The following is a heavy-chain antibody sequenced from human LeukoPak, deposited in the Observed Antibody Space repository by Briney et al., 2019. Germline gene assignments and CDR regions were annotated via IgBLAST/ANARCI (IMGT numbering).Heavy chain of an antibody. J-gene: IGHJ3*02. CDR1: GFTFSGSA. CDR2: IRSKANSYAT. CDR3: STGSGHAFDI. V-gene: IGHV3-73*01. Sequence: GGSLRLSCAASGFTFSGSAMHWVRQASGKGLEWVGRIRSKANSYATAYAASVKGRFTISRDDSKNTAYLQMNSLKTEDTAVYYCSTGSGHAFDIWGRGTMVTVSS. D-gene: IGHD3-10*01.